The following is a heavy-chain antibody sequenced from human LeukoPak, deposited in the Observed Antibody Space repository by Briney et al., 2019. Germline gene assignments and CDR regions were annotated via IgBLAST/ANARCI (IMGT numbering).Heavy chain of an antibody. CDR3: ARDIVVVPAVGLNYYYYGMAV. V-gene: IGHV1-69*13. Sequence: SVKVSCKASGGTFSSYAISWVRQAPGQGLEWMGGIIPIFGTANYAQKFQGRVTITADESTSTAYMELSSLRSEDTAVYYCARDIVVVPAVGLNYYYYGMAVWGKGPTVTVSS. CDR2: IIPIFGTA. D-gene: IGHD2-2*01. CDR1: GGTFSSYA. J-gene: IGHJ6*04.